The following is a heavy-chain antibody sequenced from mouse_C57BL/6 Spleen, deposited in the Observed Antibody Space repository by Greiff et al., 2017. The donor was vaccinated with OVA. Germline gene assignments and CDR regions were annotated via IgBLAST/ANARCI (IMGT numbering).Heavy chain of an antibody. V-gene: IGHV14-1*01. J-gene: IGHJ3*01. CDR2: IDPEDGDT. CDR1: GFNIKDYY. D-gene: IGHD2-4*01. CDR3: ATGGLRRAWFAY. Sequence: VQLKQSGAELVRPGASVKLSCTASGFNIKDYYMHWVKQRPEQGLEWIGRIDPEDGDTEYAPKFQGKATMTADTSSTTASLQLSSLTSEDTAVYYCATGGLRRAWFAYWGQGTLVTVSA.